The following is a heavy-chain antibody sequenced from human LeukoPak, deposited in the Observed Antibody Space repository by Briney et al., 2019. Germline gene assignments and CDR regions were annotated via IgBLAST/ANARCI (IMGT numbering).Heavy chain of an antibody. CDR1: GFTVDDYA. J-gene: IGHJ4*02. Sequence: PGGSLRLSCAASGFTVDDYAMHWVRQAPGKGLEWVSLISGDGGSTYYADSVKGRFTISRDNSENALYLQMNSLRTEDTALFYCAKDKQYGAIDYWGQGTLVTVSS. D-gene: IGHD4-11*01. CDR2: ISGDGGST. CDR3: AKDKQYGAIDY. V-gene: IGHV3-43*02.